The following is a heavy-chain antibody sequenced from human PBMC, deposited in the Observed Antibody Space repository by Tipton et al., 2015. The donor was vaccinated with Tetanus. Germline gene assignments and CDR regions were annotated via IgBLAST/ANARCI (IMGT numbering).Heavy chain of an antibody. D-gene: IGHD3-3*01. CDR2: VSHSGST. V-gene: IGHV4-59*12. CDR1: SGSINNYY. J-gene: IGHJ6*02. CDR3: ARDITVYGVDA. Sequence: TLSLTCTVSSGSINNYYWSWIRQPPGKGLEWIGYVSHSGSTNSNPSLKSRITISIDASNNQFSLMLSSVTAADTGIYYCARDITVYGVDAWGQGTTVTVSS.